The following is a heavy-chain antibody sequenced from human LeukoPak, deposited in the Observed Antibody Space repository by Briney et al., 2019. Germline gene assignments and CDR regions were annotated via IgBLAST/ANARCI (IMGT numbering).Heavy chain of an antibody. J-gene: IGHJ3*02. Sequence: PSETLSRTCTVSGYSIISGYYWGWIRQPPGKGLEWIGNFYHSGGPYYTPSLKSRVTISVDTSRNQFSLILSSVTAADTAVYYCARRGGFSESLYADAFDIWGQGTMVTVSS. V-gene: IGHV4-38-2*02. D-gene: IGHD3-3*01. CDR1: GYSIISGYY. CDR3: ARRGGFSESLYADAFDI. CDR2: FYHSGGP.